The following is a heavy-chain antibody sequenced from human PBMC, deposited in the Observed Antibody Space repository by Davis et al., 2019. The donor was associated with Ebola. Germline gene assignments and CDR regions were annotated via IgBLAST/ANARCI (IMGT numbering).Heavy chain of an antibody. CDR3: ARGWLRVGMDV. V-gene: IGHV6-1*01. CDR1: GDSVSTAG. CDR2: TYYKSKWFN. D-gene: IGHD5-18*01. Sequence: HSQTLSLTCAISGDSVSTAGWNWIRQSPSRGLEWLGMTYYKSKWFNDYAVSVKSRITINPDTSKNQFSLQLNSVTPEDTALYYCARGWLRVGMDVWGEGTTVTVSP. J-gene: IGHJ6*04.